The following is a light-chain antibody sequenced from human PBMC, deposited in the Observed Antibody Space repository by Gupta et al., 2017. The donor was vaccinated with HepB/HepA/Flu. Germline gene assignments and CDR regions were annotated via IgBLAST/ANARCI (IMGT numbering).Light chain of an antibody. CDR2: DVS. CDR1: SSDVGGYNY. J-gene: IGLJ2*01. CDR3: SSYTSSSTLVV. Sequence: QSALTQPASVSGSPGQSITIYCTGTSSDVGGYNYVSWYQQHPGKATKLMIYDVSNRPSGLSNRFSCSKSDNTASLTISWLQAEDEANYYCSSYTSSSTLVVFSGWTKLTVL. V-gene: IGLV2-14*03.